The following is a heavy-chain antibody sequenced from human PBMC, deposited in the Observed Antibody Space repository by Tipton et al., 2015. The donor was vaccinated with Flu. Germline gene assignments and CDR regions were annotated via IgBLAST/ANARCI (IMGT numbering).Heavy chain of an antibody. CDR2: INHSGST. V-gene: IGHV4-34*01. Sequence: TLPLTCAVYGGSFSGYYWSWIRQPPGKGLEWIGEINHSGSTNYNPSLNSRVTISVDTSKNQFSLKLSSVTAADTAVYYCARTGVVGATNEGVGYFDYWGQGTLVTVSS. CDR3: ARTGVVGATNEGVGYFDY. D-gene: IGHD1-26*01. J-gene: IGHJ4*02. CDR1: GGSFSGYY.